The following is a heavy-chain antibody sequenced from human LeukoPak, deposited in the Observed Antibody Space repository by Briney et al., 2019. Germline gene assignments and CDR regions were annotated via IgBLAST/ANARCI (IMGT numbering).Heavy chain of an antibody. CDR3: ARGDSSGYSPY. D-gene: IGHD3-22*01. J-gene: IGHJ4*02. V-gene: IGHV4-34*01. CDR1: GVSFSGYY. Sequence: SETLSLTCAVYGVSFSGYYWSWIRQPPGKGLEWIGEINHSGSTNYNPSLKSRVTISVDTSKNQFSLKLSSVTAADTAVYYCARGDSSGYSPYWGQGTLVTVSS. CDR2: INHSGST.